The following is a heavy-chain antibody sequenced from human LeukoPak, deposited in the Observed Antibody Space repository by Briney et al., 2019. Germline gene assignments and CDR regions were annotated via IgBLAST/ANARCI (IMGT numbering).Heavy chain of an antibody. CDR1: GGSISSYY. Sequence: SETLSLTCTVSGGSISSYYWGWIRQPPGKGLEWIGYIYYSGSTNYNPSLKGRVTISVDTSKNQFSLKLSSVTAADTAVYYCARTTEGGYTYDYFYYYYMDVWGKGTTVTISS. D-gene: IGHD5-18*01. J-gene: IGHJ6*03. CDR3: ARTTEGGYTYDYFYYYYMDV. V-gene: IGHV4-59*01. CDR2: IYYSGST.